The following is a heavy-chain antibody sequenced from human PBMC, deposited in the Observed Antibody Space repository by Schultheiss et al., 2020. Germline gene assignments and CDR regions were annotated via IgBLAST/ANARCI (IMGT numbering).Heavy chain of an antibody. CDR1: GGSISSGGYY. CDR3: ATGDYPNWFDP. CDR2: IYYSGST. V-gene: IGHV4-61*08. Sequence: SETLSLTCTVSGGSISSGGYYWSWIRQHPGKGLEWIGYIYYSGSTYYNPSLKSRVTISVDTSKNQFSLKLSSVTAADTAVYYCATGDYPNWFDPWGQGTLVTVSS. J-gene: IGHJ5*02. D-gene: IGHD4-17*01.